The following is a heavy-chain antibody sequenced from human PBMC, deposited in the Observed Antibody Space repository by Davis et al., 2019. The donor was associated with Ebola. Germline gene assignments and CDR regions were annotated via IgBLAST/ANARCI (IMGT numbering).Heavy chain of an antibody. CDR1: GYTFTGYY. Sequence: ASVKVSCKASGYTFTGYYMHWVRQAPGQGLEWMGWINPNSGDTNYAQKFQGRVTMTRDTSISTAYMELSRLRSDDTAVYYCARDSSSPGDYYYGMDVWGQGTTVTVSS. CDR2: INPNSGDT. D-gene: IGHD6-6*01. J-gene: IGHJ6*02. CDR3: ARDSSSPGDYYYGMDV. V-gene: IGHV1-2*02.